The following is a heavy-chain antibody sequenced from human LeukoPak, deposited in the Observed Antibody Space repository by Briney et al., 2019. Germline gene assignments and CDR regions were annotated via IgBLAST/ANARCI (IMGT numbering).Heavy chain of an antibody. V-gene: IGHV4-59*01. CDR3: ARVLSSWYYFDY. Sequence: SETLSLTRTVSGGSISSYYWSWIRQPPGKGLEWIGYIYYSGSTNYNPSLKSRVTISVDTSKHQFSLKLSSVTAADTAVYYCARVLSSWYYFDYWGQGTLVTVSS. D-gene: IGHD6-13*01. J-gene: IGHJ4*02. CDR1: GGSISSYY. CDR2: IYYSGST.